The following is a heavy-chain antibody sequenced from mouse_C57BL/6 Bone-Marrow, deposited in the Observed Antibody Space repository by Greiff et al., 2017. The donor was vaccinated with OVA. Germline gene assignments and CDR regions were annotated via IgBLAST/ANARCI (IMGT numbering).Heavy chain of an antibody. D-gene: IGHD1-3*01. V-gene: IGHV10-1*01. CDR2: IRSKSNNYAT. Sequence: EVQGVESGGGLVQPKGSLKLSCAASGFSFNTYAMNWVRQAPGKGLEWVARIRSKSNNYATYYADSVKDRFTISRDDSESMLYLQMNNLKTEDTAMYYCVRHSISLDYWGQGTTLTVSS. J-gene: IGHJ2*01. CDR1: GFSFNTYA. CDR3: VRHSISLDY.